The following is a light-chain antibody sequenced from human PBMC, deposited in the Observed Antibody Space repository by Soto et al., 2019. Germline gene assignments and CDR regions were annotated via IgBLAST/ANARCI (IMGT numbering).Light chain of an antibody. Sequence: QSVLTQPPSVSGAPGQSVTISCTGSSPNIGAGHDVHWYQQFPGTAPKVLIYGNSNRPSGVPDRFSGSKSGTSASLAITGLQAEDEADYYCQSYDNSLSGSNVFGTGTKVTVL. CDR3: QSYDNSLSGSNV. CDR1: SPNIGAGHD. CDR2: GNS. V-gene: IGLV1-40*01. J-gene: IGLJ1*01.